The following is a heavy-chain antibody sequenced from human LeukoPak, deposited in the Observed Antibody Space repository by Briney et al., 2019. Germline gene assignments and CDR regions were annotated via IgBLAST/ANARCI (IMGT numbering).Heavy chain of an antibody. Sequence: SETLSLTCTVSGGSITSYYWSWIRQPPGKGLEWIGYIYYGGSTNYNPSLKSRVTISVDTSKNQFSLKLNSVTAADTAVYYCARTARFLGEFDSWGQGTLVTVSS. CDR3: ARTARFLGEFDS. CDR1: GGSITSYY. CDR2: IYYGGST. D-gene: IGHD3-10*01. J-gene: IGHJ4*02. V-gene: IGHV4-59*01.